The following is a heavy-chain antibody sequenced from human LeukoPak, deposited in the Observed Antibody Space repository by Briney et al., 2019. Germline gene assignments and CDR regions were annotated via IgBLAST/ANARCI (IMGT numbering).Heavy chain of an antibody. V-gene: IGHV4-34*01. J-gene: IGHJ4*02. CDR1: GGSFSGYY. CDR3: ARFVAAGTIDY. D-gene: IGHD6-13*01. Sequence: SETLSLTCAVYGGSFSGYYWSWIRQPPGKGLEWIGEINHSGSTNYNPSLKSRVTISVDTSKNQFSLKLSSVTAADTAVYYCARFVAAGTIDYWGQGTLVTVSS. CDR2: INHSGST.